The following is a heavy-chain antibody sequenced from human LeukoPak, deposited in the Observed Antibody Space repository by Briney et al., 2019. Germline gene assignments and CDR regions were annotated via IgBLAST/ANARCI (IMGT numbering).Heavy chain of an antibody. CDR3: ARRDDSSGYHKIFDY. CDR2: IYYGENT. V-gene: IGHV4-39*01. Sequence: SETLSLTCAVSGGSISSGPYYWGWIRQPPGKGLEWIGNIYYGENTYYNPSLKSRVTISIDTSKNQFYLKLSSLTAADTAVYYCARRDDSSGYHKIFDYWGPGTLVTVSS. D-gene: IGHD3-22*01. J-gene: IGHJ4*02. CDR1: GGSISSGPYY.